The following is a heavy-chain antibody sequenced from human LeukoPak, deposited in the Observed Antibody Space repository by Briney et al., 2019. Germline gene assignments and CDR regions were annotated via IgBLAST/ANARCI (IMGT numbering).Heavy chain of an antibody. J-gene: IGHJ4*02. CDR2: IYYSGST. Sequence: KSSETLSLTCTVSGGSISSGGYYWSWIRQHPGKGLEWIGYIYYSGSTYYNPSLKSRVTISVDTSKNQFSLKLSSVTAADTAVYYCATFDYGDYVFDYWGQGTLVTVSS. V-gene: IGHV4-31*03. D-gene: IGHD4-17*01. CDR1: GGSISSGGYY. CDR3: ATFDYGDYVFDY.